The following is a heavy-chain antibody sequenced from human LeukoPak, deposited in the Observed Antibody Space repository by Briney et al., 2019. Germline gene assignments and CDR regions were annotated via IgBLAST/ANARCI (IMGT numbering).Heavy chain of an antibody. V-gene: IGHV3-23*01. Sequence: GGSLRLSCGTSGFTFRSYAMSWVHQAPGKGLDWVSGISGTGGSTYYADSVKGRFTVSRDNSKNTLYLQMNSLRVEDTAVYYCAKDSTDLLWFGELSIGGMDVWGQGTTVTVSS. CDR1: GFTFRSYA. CDR2: ISGTGGST. D-gene: IGHD3-10*01. J-gene: IGHJ6*02. CDR3: AKDSTDLLWFGELSIGGMDV.